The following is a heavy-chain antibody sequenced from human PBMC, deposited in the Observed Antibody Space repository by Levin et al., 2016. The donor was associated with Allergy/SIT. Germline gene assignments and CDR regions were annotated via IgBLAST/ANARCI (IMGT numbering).Heavy chain of an antibody. J-gene: IGHJ4*02. D-gene: IGHD3-16*01. CDR3: AGRYGDY. Sequence: GGSLRLSCATSGLNFSDYYMSWYRQAPGKGLEWVSYMTGTGSTIFYTDSVRGRFTISRDNAKESLYLQMNYLRVEDTAVYYCAGRYGDYWGPGTLVTVSS. CDR2: MTGTGSTI. CDR1: GLNFSDYY. V-gene: IGHV3-11*01.